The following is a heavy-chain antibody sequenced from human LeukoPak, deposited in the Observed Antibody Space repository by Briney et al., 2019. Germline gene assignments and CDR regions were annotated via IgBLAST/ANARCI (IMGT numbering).Heavy chain of an antibody. CDR2: IYPNNSDS. V-gene: IGHV5-51*01. CDR1: GYTFTNYW. CDR3: ALSNEAFDSAGYFDY. J-gene: IGHJ4*02. D-gene: IGHD3-22*01. Sequence: GESLKISCKGSGYTFTNYWVGWVRQMPGKSLEWMGTIYPNNSDSRYNPSFRGQVTISVDRSITTAYLLWKSLKASDTAIYYCALSNEAFDSAGYFDYWGQGTLVTVSS.